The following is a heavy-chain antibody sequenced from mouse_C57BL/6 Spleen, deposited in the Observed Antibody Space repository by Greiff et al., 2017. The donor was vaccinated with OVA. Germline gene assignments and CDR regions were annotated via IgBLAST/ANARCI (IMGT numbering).Heavy chain of an antibody. V-gene: IGHV1-50*01. Sequence: QVQLQQSGAELVKPGASVKLSCKASGYTFTSYWMQWVKQRPGQGLEWIGEIDPSDSYTNYNQKFKGKATLTVDTSSSTAYMQLSSLTSEDSAVYYCARSYGNPYAMDYWGQGTSVTVSS. J-gene: IGHJ4*01. CDR1: GYTFTSYW. CDR3: ARSYGNPYAMDY. CDR2: IDPSDSYT. D-gene: IGHD2-1*01.